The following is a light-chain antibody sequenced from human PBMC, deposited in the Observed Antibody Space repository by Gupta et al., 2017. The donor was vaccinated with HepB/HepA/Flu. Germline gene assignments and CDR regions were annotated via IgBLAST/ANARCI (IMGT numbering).Light chain of an antibody. Sequence: EIVMTQSPATLSVSPGERATLSCRARQSVSSNLAWYQQKPGQAPRLLIYCTSTRATDIPARFSGSGSGTEFTLTISSLQSEDFAVYYCQQYNNWPPLTFGGGTKVEIK. CDR2: CTS. J-gene: IGKJ4*01. CDR3: QQYNNWPPLT. CDR1: QSVSSN. V-gene: IGKV3-15*01.